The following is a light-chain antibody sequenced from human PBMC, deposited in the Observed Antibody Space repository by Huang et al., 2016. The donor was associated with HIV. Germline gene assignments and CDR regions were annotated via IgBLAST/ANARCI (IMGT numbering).Light chain of an antibody. J-gene: IGKJ2*01. Sequence: DIQMTQSPSTLSASVGDRVTITCRASQNINTCLAWYQQKPWKAPDLLIYRASSLQVGGPSRFTGSGSCTEFTLTITSLQPDDLGTYYCQQYNTYLYTFGQGTKLEI. CDR3: QQYNTYLYT. CDR1: QNINTC. V-gene: IGKV1-5*03. CDR2: RAS.